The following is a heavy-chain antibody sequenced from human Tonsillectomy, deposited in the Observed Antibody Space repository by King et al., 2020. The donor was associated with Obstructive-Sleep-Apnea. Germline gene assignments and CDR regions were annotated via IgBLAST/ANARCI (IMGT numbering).Heavy chain of an antibody. CDR3: AIDSNDYYDSSVYYPVH. D-gene: IGHD3-22*01. CDR2: ISSSSNYI. J-gene: IGHJ1*01. V-gene: IGHV3-21*01. CDR1: GFTFSSYS. Sequence: VQLVESGGGLVKPGGSLRLSCAASGFTFSSYSMNWVRQAPGKGLEWVSSISSSSNYICYADSMKGRFTISRDDAKNSLYLKMNSLRAGDTAVYYCAIDSNDYYDSSVYYPVHWGQGTLVTVSS.